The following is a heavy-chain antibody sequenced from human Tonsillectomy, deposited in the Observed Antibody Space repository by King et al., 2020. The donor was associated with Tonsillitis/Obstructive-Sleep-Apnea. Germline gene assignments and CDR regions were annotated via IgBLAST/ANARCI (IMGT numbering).Heavy chain of an antibody. J-gene: IGHJ6*03. CDR1: GGSFSDYY. CDR2: NDHSGIT. CDR3: ARGGSSSSLYYYFMDV. Sequence: VQLQQWGAGLLKSSATLSLTCVVYGGSFSDYYWSWIRQPPGKGLEWIGENDHSGITNYNPSLKSRVTISVDTSKNQFSLKLTSVTAADTAVYYCARGGSSSSLYYYFMDVWGKGTTVTVSS. D-gene: IGHD6-13*01. V-gene: IGHV4-34*01.